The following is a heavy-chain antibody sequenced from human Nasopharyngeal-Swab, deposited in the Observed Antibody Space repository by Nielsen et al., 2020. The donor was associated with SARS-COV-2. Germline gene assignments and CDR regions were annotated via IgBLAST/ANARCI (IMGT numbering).Heavy chain of an antibody. D-gene: IGHD6-13*01. J-gene: IGHJ4*02. V-gene: IGHV3-23*01. CDR2: IRHNGGT. Sequence: GESLKISCAASGFIFSSYAMSWVRQAPGKGLEWVSGIRHNGGTFYADSVKGRFTLSRDNSKNTLYLQMNGLRAEDTAVYYCAKEDDVAAPRHLDYWGQGTLVTVSS. CDR1: GFIFSSYA. CDR3: AKEDDVAAPRHLDY.